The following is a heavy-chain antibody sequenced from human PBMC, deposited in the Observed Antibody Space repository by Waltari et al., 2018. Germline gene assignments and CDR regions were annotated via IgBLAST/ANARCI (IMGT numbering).Heavy chain of an antibody. Sequence: EVQLVESGGGLVQPGGYLSLSCAASGFTFSSYEMNWVRQAPGTGLAWVSYISSSDSTIYYADSVKGGFTIYRDNAKNSLYLQMNSLRAEDTAVYYCARDGYYDMLTGYYPYYYGMDVWGQGTTVTVSS. D-gene: IGHD3-9*01. CDR3: ARDGYYDMLTGYYPYYYGMDV. CDR2: ISSSDSTI. J-gene: IGHJ6*02. CDR1: GFTFSSYE. V-gene: IGHV3-48*03.